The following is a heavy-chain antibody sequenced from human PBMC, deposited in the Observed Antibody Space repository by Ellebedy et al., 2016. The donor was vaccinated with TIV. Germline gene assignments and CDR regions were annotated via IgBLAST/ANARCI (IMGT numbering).Heavy chain of an antibody. CDR1: GFTFTNYW. CDR2: TISDGSRT. J-gene: IGHJ6*02. CDR3: ARDRLNGMDV. D-gene: IGHD6-6*01. V-gene: IGHV3-74*01. Sequence: GESLKISCAASGFTFTNYWMHWVRQAPGKGLVWVSRTISDGSRTTYADSVKGRFTISRDNAKNTLYLQMNSLRAEDTAVYFCARDRLNGMDVWGQGTTVTVSS.